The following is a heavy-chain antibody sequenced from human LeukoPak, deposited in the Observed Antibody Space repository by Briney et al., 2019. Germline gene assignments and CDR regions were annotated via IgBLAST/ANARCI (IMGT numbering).Heavy chain of an antibody. CDR2: IIPILGIA. D-gene: IGHD3-22*01. J-gene: IGHJ3*02. V-gene: IGHV1-69*04. Sequence: SVKVSCKASGGTFSSYAISWVRQAPGQGLEWMGRIIPILGIANYAQKFQGRVTITADKSTSTAYMELSSLRSEDTVVYYCARDSYYYDSSGYYRDAFDIWGQGTMVTVSS. CDR1: GGTFSSYA. CDR3: ARDSYYYDSSGYYRDAFDI.